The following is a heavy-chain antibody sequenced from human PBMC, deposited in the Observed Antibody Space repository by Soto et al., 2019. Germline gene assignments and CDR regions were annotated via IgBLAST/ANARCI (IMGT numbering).Heavy chain of an antibody. CDR3: ARDGGSLVDTAMVDY. J-gene: IGHJ4*02. V-gene: IGHV3-64*01. Sequence: GGFQRLPCADFEFTFSRKAMHWVRQAPGKGLEYVSGISSDGASTHYANSVKGRFTISRGNSKNTLYLQMGSLRTEDMAVYFCARDGGSLVDTAMVDYWGQGTLVTVSS. CDR1: EFTFSRKA. D-gene: IGHD5-18*01. CDR2: ISSDGAST.